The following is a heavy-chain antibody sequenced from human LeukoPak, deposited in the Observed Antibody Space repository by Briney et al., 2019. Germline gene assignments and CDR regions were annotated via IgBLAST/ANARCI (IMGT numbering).Heavy chain of an antibody. CDR2: ISSSGSTI. V-gene: IGHV3-11*01. CDR1: GFTFSDYY. Sequence: PGGSLRLSCAASGFTFSDYYMSWIRQAPGKGLEWVSYISSSGSTIYYADSVKGRFTISRDNAKNSLYLQMNSLRAEDTAVYYCARDRGWVVAATYYFDYWGQGTLVTVSS. CDR3: ARDRGWVVAATYYFDY. D-gene: IGHD2-15*01. J-gene: IGHJ4*02.